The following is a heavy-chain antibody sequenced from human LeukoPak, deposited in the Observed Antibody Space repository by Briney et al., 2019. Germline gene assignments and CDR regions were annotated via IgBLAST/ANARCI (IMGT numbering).Heavy chain of an antibody. D-gene: IGHD3-10*01. CDR3: ATGDGSGTNYFYYYGMDV. CDR2: ISGSGDST. CDR1: GFTFPSYV. V-gene: IGHV3-23*01. Sequence: GGSLRLSCAASGFTFPSYVMSWVRQAPGRGLEWVSVISGSGDSTYYADSVKGRFTISRDNSKSTLYVQMSSLRAEDTATYYCATGDGSGTNYFYYYGMDVWGQGTRVTVSS. J-gene: IGHJ6*02.